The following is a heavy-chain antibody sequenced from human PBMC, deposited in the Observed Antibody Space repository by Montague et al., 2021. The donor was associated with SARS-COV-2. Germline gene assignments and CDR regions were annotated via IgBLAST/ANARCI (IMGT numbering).Heavy chain of an antibody. CDR1: GFTFSSYA. CDR3: AKAGGVTMVRGVIIPFNWFDP. J-gene: IGHJ5*02. D-gene: IGHD3-10*01. CDR2: ISGSGGST. Sequence: SLRLSCAASGFTFSSYAMSWVRQAPGKGLEWVSAISGSGGSTYYADSVKGRFTISRGNSKNTLYLQMNSLRAEDTAVYYCAKAGGVTMVRGVIIPFNWFDPWGQGIMVTVSS. V-gene: IGHV3-23*01.